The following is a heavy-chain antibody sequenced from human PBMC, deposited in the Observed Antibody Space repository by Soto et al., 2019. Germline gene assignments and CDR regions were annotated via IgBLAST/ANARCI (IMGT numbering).Heavy chain of an antibody. CDR2: ISSSSSTI. V-gene: IGHV3-48*01. Sequence: EVQLVESGGGWVQPGGSLRLSCAASGFTFSSYSMNWVRQAPGKGLEWVSYISSSSSTIYYADSVKGRFTISRDNAKNSLYLQMHSLRAEDTAVYYCARDLNLGSFDYWGQGTLVTVSS. CDR3: ARDLNLGSFDY. J-gene: IGHJ4*02. CDR1: GFTFSSYS.